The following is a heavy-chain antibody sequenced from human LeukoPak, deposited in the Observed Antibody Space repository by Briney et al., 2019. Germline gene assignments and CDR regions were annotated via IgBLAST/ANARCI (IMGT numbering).Heavy chain of an antibody. D-gene: IGHD5-12*01. CDR3: SRGGYSDYDYGPDY. CDR1: GFTFSSYW. Sequence: GGSLRLSCAASGFTFSSYWIHWVRQAPGKGLVWVSHINTDGTSTTYADSVKGRFTISRDNAKNTMYLQMSSLRAEDTAVYYCSRGGYSDYDYGPDYWGQGTLVTVSS. V-gene: IGHV3-74*03. CDR2: INTDGTST. J-gene: IGHJ4*02.